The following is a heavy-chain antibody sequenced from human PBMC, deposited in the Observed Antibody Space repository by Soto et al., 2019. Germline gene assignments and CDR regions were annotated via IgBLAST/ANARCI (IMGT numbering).Heavy chain of an antibody. J-gene: IGHJ4*02. CDR1: GFTFSNYW. D-gene: IGHD4-17*01. CDR3: ARTRRPDGNYLY. Sequence: GESLKISCATSGFTFSNYWMHWVRQAPGKGLVWVSRINNDGTNTTYADSVKGRFTISRDDAKNTVYLQMNSLRAEDTAVYYCARTRRPDGNYLYWGQGTLVTVSS. CDR2: INNDGTNT. V-gene: IGHV3-74*01.